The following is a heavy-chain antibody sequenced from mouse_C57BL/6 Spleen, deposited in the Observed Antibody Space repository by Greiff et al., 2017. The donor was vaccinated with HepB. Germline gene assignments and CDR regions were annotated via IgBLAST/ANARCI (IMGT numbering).Heavy chain of an antibody. D-gene: IGHD2-3*01. CDR1: GYAFSSSW. J-gene: IGHJ4*01. CDR2: IYPGDGDT. CDR3: ARRDGPYYYAMDY. Sequence: QVQLKESGPELVKPGASVKISCKASGYAFSSSWMNWVKQRPGKGLEWIGRIYPGDGDTNYNGKFKGKATLTADKSSSTAYMQLSSLTSEDSAVYFCARRDGPYYYAMDYWGQGTSVTVSS. V-gene: IGHV1-82*01.